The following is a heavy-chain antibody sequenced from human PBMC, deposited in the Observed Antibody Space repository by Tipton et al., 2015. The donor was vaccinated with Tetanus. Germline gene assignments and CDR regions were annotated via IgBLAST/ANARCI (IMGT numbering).Heavy chain of an antibody. CDR3: ARVHTPGLLGRYPLDY. CDR2: ISGSSNYI. CDR1: GFTFSDYS. V-gene: IGHV3-21*01. D-gene: IGHD2-21*02. J-gene: IGHJ4*02. Sequence: GSLRLSCAASGFTFSDYSMNWVRQAPGKGLGWVSSISGSSNYIYYADSVKGRCTISRANAKNSLYLQMNSLRADGTGVYFCARVHTPGLLGRYPLDYWGQGTLVTVSS.